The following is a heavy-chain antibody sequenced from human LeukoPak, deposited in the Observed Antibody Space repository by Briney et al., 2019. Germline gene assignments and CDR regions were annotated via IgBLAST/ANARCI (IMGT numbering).Heavy chain of an antibody. D-gene: IGHD2-2*01. J-gene: IGHJ6*02. V-gene: IGHV3-15*01. CDR1: GFTFSTYA. CDR3: TTMPWYYYYGMDV. Sequence: GGSLRLSCAASGFTFSTYAMHWVRQAPGKGLEWVGRIKSKTDGGTTDYAAPVKGRFTISRDDSKNTLYLQMNSLKTEDTAVYYCTTMPWYYYYGMDVWGQGTTVTVSS. CDR2: IKSKTDGGTT.